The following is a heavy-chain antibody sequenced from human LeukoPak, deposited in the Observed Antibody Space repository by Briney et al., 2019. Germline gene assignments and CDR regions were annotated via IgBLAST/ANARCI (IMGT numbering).Heavy chain of an antibody. CDR3: AKVQQLATIYYFDY. D-gene: IGHD6-13*01. CDR1: GFTFSSYA. Sequence: GGSLRLSCAASGFTFSSYAMSWVRQAPGKGLEWVSAMSGSGGTTYYADPVKGRFAISRDNSRNTLYLQMSSLRTEDTALYYCAKVQQLATIYYFDYWGQGSLVTVSS. J-gene: IGHJ4*02. V-gene: IGHV3-23*01. CDR2: MSGSGGTT.